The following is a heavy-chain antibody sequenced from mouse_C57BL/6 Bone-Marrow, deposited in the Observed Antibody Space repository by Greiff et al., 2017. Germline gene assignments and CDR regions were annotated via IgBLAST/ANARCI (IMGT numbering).Heavy chain of an antibody. CDR3: ARRGFAY. Sequence: VQLQQSGPELVKPGASVKISCKASGYSFTGYYMNWVKQSPEKSLEWIGEINPSTGGTTYNQKFKAKATLTVDKSSSTAYMQLKSLTAEDSAVYDCARRGFAYWGQGTLVSVSA. CDR2: INPSTGGT. CDR1: GYSFTGYY. V-gene: IGHV1-42*01. J-gene: IGHJ3*01.